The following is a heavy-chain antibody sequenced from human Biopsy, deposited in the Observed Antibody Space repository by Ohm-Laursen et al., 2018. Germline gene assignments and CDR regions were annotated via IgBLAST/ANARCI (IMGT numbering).Heavy chain of an antibody. V-gene: IGHV1-2*02. J-gene: IGHJ3*01. D-gene: IGHD3-16*02. Sequence: GASVSPSCQASGSTFTDYFLHWVRQAPGQWPGWMGWISPSSGGTNYAQKFHGRVTMIRDTSATTGYMELSSLRSDDTAVYYCARDIMNPIGGLVARSDVFDVWGQGTMVTVSS. CDR2: ISPSSGGT. CDR3: ARDIMNPIGGLVARSDVFDV. CDR1: GSTFTDYF.